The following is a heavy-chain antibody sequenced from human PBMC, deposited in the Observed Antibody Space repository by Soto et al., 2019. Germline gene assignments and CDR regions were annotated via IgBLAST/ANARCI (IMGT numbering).Heavy chain of an antibody. CDR1: GFTFSSYG. Sequence: GGSLRLSCAASGFTFSSYGMHWVRQAPGKGLEWVAVISYDGSNKYYADSVKGRFTISRDNSKNTLYLQMNSLRAEDTAVYYCAKDGNYDFWSGYLKGLGLDYYYYGMDVWGQGTTVTVSS. D-gene: IGHD3-3*01. CDR3: AKDGNYDFWSGYLKGLGLDYYYYGMDV. CDR2: ISYDGSNK. J-gene: IGHJ6*02. V-gene: IGHV3-30*18.